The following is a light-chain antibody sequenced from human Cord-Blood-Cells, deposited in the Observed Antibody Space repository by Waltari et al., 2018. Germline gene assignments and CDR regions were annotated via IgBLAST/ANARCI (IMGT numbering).Light chain of an antibody. CDR3: QVWDSSSDHHVV. CDR1: NIGSKS. J-gene: IGLJ2*01. V-gene: IGLV3-21*04. CDR2: YDS. Sequence: SYVLTPPPSVSVAPGKTARITCGGNNIGSKSVHWYQQKPGQAPVLVIYYDSDRPSGIPERFSGSNSGNTATLTISRVEAGDEADYYCQVWDSSSDHHVVFGGGTKLTVL.